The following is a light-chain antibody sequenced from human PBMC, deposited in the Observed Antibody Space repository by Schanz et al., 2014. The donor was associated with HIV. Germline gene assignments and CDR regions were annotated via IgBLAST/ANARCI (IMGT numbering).Light chain of an antibody. CDR3: QQFGGSPPFT. CDR1: QSVSSN. J-gene: IGKJ3*01. Sequence: EIVLTQSPGTLSLSPGERATLSCRASQSVSSNLAWSQQKPGQAPRLLIYGASRRATGIPDRFSGSGSGTDFTLTISRLEPEDFAVYYCQQFGGSPPFTFGPGTKVDIK. CDR2: GAS. V-gene: IGKV3-20*01.